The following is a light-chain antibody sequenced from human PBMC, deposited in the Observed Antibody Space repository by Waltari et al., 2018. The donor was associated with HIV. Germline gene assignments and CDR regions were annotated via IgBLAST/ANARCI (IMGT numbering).Light chain of an antibody. J-gene: IGLJ2*01. V-gene: IGLV7-46*01. Sequence: QAVVTQEPSLTVSPGGTVTLTCGPTSQSVTSGHSPYWFQQKPGQAPRTLIYDTSNKHSWTPARFSGSLLGGKAALTLSGAQPEDEAEYYCLLSYGGAFVIFGGGTKLTVL. CDR2: DTS. CDR1: SQSVTSGHS. CDR3: LLSYGGAFVI.